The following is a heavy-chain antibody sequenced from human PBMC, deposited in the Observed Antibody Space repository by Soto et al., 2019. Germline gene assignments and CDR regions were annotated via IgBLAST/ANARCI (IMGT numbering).Heavy chain of an antibody. V-gene: IGHV3-21*01. CDR1: GYTFSLYS. D-gene: IGHD3-22*01. J-gene: IGHJ4*02. CDR3: VRARATDSRPEC. Sequence: LRLSCAHSGYTFSLYSMIWFPQAPGKGLEWVSSISSSSSYIYYTHTVKSRFTPSPDTAQTTLYLQKNSLRVDDTSVCYRVRARATDSRPECWGQGTLVTVSS. CDR2: ISSSSSYI.